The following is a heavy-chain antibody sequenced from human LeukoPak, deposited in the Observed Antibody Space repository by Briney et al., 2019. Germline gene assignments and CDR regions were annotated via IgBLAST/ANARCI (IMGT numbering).Heavy chain of an antibody. CDR1: GFTFSSYV. D-gene: IGHD1-26*01. V-gene: IGHV3-23*01. J-gene: IGHJ4*02. Sequence: HPGGSLRLSCAASGFTFSSYVMSWVRQAPGKGLEWVSAISGSGGSTYYADSVKGRFTISRDNSKNMLFLQVNGLRAEDTAVYYCAKEVIVGVSFDYWGQGTLVTVSS. CDR2: ISGSGGST. CDR3: AKEVIVGVSFDY.